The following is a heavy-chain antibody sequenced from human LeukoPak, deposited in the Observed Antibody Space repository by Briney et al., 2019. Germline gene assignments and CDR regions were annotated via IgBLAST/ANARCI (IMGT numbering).Heavy chain of an antibody. D-gene: IGHD6-19*01. CDR1: GGSFSGYY. V-gene: IGHV4-34*01. CDR3: ARAGYSSGWLSGWFDP. Sequence: SETLSLTCAVYGGSFSGYYWSWIRQPPGKGLEWIGEINHSGSNNYNPSLKSRVTISVDTSKNQFSLKLSSVTAADTAVYHCARAGYSSGWLSGWFDPWGQGTLVTVSS. J-gene: IGHJ5*02. CDR2: INHSGSN.